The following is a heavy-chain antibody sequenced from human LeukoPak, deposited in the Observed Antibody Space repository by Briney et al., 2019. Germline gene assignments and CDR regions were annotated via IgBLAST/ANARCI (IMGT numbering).Heavy chain of an antibody. J-gene: IGHJ4*02. V-gene: IGHV4-61*01. CDR2: IYHSGST. CDR1: GASVSSGSYY. D-gene: IGHD6-6*01. Sequence: SETLSLTCSVSGASVSSGSYYWSWIRQPPGKGLEWIGYIYHSGSTNYNPSLKSRVTISLDTSKNQFSLRLSSVTAADAAVYYCATHIAAQDYWGQGTLVTVSS. CDR3: ATHIAAQDY.